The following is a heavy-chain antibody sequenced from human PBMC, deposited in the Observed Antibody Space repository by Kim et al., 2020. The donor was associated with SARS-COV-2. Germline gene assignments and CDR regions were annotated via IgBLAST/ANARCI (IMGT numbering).Heavy chain of an antibody. V-gene: IGHV5-51*01. J-gene: IGHJ6*01. Sequence: GESLKISCKGSGYSFTSYWIGWVRQMPGKGLEWMGIIYPGDSDTRYSPSFQGQVTISADKSISTAYLQRSSLKASDTAMYYCARHLSAAAGRGGSYGMDVWGQGTTVTVSS. D-gene: IGHD6-13*01. CDR3: ARHLSAAAGRGGSYGMDV. CDR2: IYPGDSDT. CDR1: GYSFTSYW.